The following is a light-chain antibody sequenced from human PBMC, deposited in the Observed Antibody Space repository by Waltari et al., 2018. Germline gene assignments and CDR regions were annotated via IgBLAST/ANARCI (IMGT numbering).Light chain of an antibody. CDR2: VKS. J-gene: IGLJ2*01. CDR1: SSNIGAGYD. Sequence: QSVLTQPPSVSGAPGQRVTISCTGSSSNIGAGYDGHRYQHFPGTAPNLLIYVKSERPPGVPDRFSGSKWGTSASLAITGLQAEDEADYYCQSYARSQRVVFGGGTKLTVL. V-gene: IGLV1-40*01. CDR3: QSYARSQRVV.